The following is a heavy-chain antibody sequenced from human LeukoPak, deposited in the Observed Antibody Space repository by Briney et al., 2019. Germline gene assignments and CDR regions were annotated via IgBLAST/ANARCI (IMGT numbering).Heavy chain of an antibody. J-gene: IGHJ5*02. CDR2: IIPIFGTA. V-gene: IGHV1-69*05. D-gene: IGHD5-18*01. Sequence: GSSVKVTCKASGGTFSSYAISWVRQAPGQGLEWMGRIIPIFGTANYAQKFQGRVTITTDESTSTAYMELSSLRSEDTAVYYCARDLAPHTQSWFDPWGQGTLVTVSS. CDR1: GGTFSSYA. CDR3: ARDLAPHTQSWFDP.